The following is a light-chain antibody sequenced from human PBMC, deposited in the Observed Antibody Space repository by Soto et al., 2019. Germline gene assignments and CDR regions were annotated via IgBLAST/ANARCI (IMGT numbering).Light chain of an antibody. CDR3: ASWDTSLSVAM. J-gene: IGLJ3*02. CDR1: TSNVGTKH. V-gene: IGLV1-51*01. Sequence: QSVLTQPPSVSAAPGQTVTISCSGTTSNVGTKHVSWYQQFSGTVPKVLIYDNDKRRSGISDRFSGSRSGTSATLAITGLQTGDEADYYCASWDTSLSVAMFGGGTKLTVL. CDR2: DND.